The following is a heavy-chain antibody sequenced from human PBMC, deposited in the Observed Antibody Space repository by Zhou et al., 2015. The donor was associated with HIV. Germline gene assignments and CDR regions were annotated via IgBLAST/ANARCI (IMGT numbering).Heavy chain of an antibody. V-gene: IGHV1-69*06. CDR3: ARDVGVAARPGWFDP. CDR2: IIPIFGTT. Sequence: QVQLEQSGAEVKKPGSSVKVSCKVSGDTFSTNGITWVRQAPGKGLEWMGGIIPIFGTTNYAQKFQGRVTMTADKSTTTAYMDLRSLKSEDTAVYYCARDVGVAARPGWFDPWGQGTLVTVSS. J-gene: IGHJ5*02. CDR1: GDTFSTNG. D-gene: IGHD6-6*01.